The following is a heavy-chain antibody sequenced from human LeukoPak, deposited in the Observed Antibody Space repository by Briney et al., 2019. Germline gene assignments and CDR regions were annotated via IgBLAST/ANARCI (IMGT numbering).Heavy chain of an antibody. Sequence: ASLKVSCKASGYTFTGYYMYWVRQAPGQGLEWMGWINPNSGVTNYAQKFQGRVTMTRDTSISTAYVELSRLRSDDTAVYYCAPSGRGGPYYFDYWGQGTLVTVSS. D-gene: IGHD3-10*01. CDR2: INPNSGVT. V-gene: IGHV1-2*02. J-gene: IGHJ4*02. CDR3: APSGRGGPYYFDY. CDR1: GYTFTGYY.